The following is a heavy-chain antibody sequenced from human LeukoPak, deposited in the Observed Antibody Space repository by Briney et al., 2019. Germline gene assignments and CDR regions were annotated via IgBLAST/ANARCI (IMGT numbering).Heavy chain of an antibody. CDR1: GYSFTSYD. Sequence: ASVTLSCKASGYSFTSYDINLVRQRTGQGLEWGGWMNPNSGNTGYAQKCQGRVTVTSNTAISTAYMALSSLRSEDTDVYCCARGDRKLGKAYWGQGTPVTVSS. J-gene: IGHJ4*02. D-gene: IGHD6-6*01. V-gene: IGHV1-8*01. CDR2: MNPNSGNT. CDR3: ARGDRKLGKAY.